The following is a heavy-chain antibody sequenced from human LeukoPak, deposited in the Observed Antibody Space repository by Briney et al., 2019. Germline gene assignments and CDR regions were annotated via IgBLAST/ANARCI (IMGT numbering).Heavy chain of an antibody. V-gene: IGHV3-74*01. D-gene: IGHD3-22*01. CDR2: INSDGSST. CDR1: GFTFSSYW. Sequence: PGGSLRLSCAASGFTFSSYWMHWVRQAPGKGLVWVSRINSDGSSTSYADSVKGRFTISRDNAKNTLYLQMNSLRAEDTAVYYCARGPPDYYDSSGYYLNYWGQGTLVTVSS. J-gene: IGHJ4*02. CDR3: ARGPPDYYDSSGYYLNY.